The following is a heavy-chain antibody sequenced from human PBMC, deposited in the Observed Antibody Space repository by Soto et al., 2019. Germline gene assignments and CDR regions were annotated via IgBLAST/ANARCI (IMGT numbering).Heavy chain of an antibody. CDR2: ISSSSSYT. D-gene: IGHD3-16*01. J-gene: IGHJ3*02. CDR3: ARDQGRSFGGVTDAFDI. V-gene: IGHV3-11*06. CDR1: GFTFSDYY. Sequence: GGSLRLSCAASGFTFSDYYMSWIRQAPGKGLEWVSYISSSSSYTNYADSVKGRFTISRDNAKNSLYLQMNSLRAEDTAVYYCARDQGRSFGGVTDAFDIWGQGTMVTVSS.